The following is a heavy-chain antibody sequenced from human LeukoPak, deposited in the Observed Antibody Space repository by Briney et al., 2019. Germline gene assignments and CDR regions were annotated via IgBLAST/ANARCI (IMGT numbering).Heavy chain of an antibody. CDR2: ISGSGGST. CDR1: GFTFSSYA. J-gene: IGHJ4*02. V-gene: IGHV3-23*01. CDR3: AKDDYYYGSGSYYYAPFDY. Sequence: GGSPRLSCAASGFTFSSYAMSWVRQAPGKGLEWVSAISGSGGSTYYADSVKGRFTISRDNSKNTLYLQMNSLRAEDTAVYYCAKDDYYYGSGSYYYAPFDYWGQGTLVTVSS. D-gene: IGHD3-10*01.